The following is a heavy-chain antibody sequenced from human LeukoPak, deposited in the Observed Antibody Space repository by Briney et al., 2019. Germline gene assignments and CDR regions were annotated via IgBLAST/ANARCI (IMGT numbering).Heavy chain of an antibody. CDR1: GFTFSSYE. V-gene: IGHV3-48*03. J-gene: IGHJ5*02. CDR3: ARSTYGDYEGNWFDP. CDR2: ISSSGSTI. Sequence: GGSLRLSCAASGFTFSSYEMNWVRQAPGKGLEWVSYISSSGSTIYYADSVKGRFTISRDNAKNSLYLQMNSLRAEDTAVYYCARSTYGDYEGNWFDPWGQGTLVTVSS. D-gene: IGHD4-17*01.